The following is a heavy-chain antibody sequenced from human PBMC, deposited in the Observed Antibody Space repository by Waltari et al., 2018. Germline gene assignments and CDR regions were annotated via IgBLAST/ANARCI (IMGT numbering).Heavy chain of an antibody. J-gene: IGHJ5*02. V-gene: IGHV4-39*01. CDR1: AVTIRERSFY. CDR3: AKHSFGSYFSP. D-gene: IGHD1-26*01. CDR2: VYRSGST. Sequence: QLQLQESGPGVVKPSETLSLPCSVSAVTIRERSFYWGWMRQAPGKGLEWIGSVYRSGSTSYAASLKSRVTISVDTSKNHFSLNVRSVTAADMGVYFCAKHSFGSYFSPWGQGTLVTVSS.